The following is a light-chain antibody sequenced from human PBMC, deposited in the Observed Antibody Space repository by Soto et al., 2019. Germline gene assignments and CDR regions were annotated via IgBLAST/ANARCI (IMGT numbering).Light chain of an antibody. J-gene: IGKJ3*01. CDR2: DAS. CDR1: QSVRIS. V-gene: IGKV3-11*01. Sequence: EIVLTQSPDTLSLSPGERATLSCRASQSVRISLAWYQQKPGQAPRLLIYDASNRATGIPARFSGSGSGTDFTLTISSLEPEDFAVYYCQQRSNWPPEVTFGPGTKVDIK. CDR3: QQRSNWPPEVT.